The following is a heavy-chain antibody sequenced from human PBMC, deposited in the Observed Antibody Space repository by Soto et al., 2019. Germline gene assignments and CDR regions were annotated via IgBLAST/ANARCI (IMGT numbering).Heavy chain of an antibody. Sequence: EVQLVESGGGLVKPGGSLRLSFAASGFTFSSYSMNWVRQAPGKGLGWVSSISSSSSYIYYADSVKGRFTISRDNAKNSLYLQMNSLRAEDTAVYYCARAQGSGYPGDGAFDIWGQGTMVTVSS. CDR2: ISSSSSYI. CDR3: ARAQGSGYPGDGAFDI. J-gene: IGHJ3*02. V-gene: IGHV3-21*01. CDR1: GFTFSSYS. D-gene: IGHD5-12*01.